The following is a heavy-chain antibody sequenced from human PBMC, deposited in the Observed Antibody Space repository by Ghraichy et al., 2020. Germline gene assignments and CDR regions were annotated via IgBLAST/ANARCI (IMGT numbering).Heavy chain of an antibody. Sequence: SQTLSLTCAVYGGSFSGYYWSWIRQPPGKGLEWIGEINHSGSTNYNPSLKSRVTISVDTSKNQFSLKLSSVTAADTAVYYCARHRRWELQYSYYYYGMDVWGQGTTVTVSS. J-gene: IGHJ6*02. V-gene: IGHV4-34*01. CDR2: INHSGST. D-gene: IGHD1-26*01. CDR3: ARHRRWELQYSYYYYGMDV. CDR1: GGSFSGYY.